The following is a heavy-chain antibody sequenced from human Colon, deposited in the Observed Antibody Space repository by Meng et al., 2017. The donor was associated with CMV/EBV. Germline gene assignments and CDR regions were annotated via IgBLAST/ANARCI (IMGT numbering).Heavy chain of an antibody. Sequence: QLHLQESGPGLVKPSETLSLTCTLSGASISSFSYWNWIRQPPGKGLEWIGSIAHSANMYYNASLKSRVSMSFDTSKNQFSLRLSSLTAADTAVYYCARGYDSAEGYWGQGTLVTVSS. CDR2: IAHSANM. J-gene: IGHJ4*02. CDR3: ARGYDSAEGY. CDR1: GASISSFSY. D-gene: IGHD3-9*01. V-gene: IGHV4-39*07.